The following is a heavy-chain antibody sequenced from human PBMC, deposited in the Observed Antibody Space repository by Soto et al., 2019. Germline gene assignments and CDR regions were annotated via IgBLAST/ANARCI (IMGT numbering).Heavy chain of an antibody. CDR3: ARDGRYSGSYGGYYFDY. J-gene: IGHJ4*02. V-gene: IGHV1-18*01. CDR2: ISANTGNT. D-gene: IGHD1-26*01. Sequence: ASVKVSCKASGYTFTSYDISWVRQAPGQGLEWMGWISANTGNTNFAQKLQGRVTMTTDTSTSTAYMELRSLRSDDTAVYYCARDGRYSGSYGGYYFDYWGQGTLVTVSS. CDR1: GYTFTSYD.